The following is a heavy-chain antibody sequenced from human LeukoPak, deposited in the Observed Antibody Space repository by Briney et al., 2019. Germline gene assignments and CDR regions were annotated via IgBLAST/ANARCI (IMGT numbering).Heavy chain of an antibody. CDR1: GGSISSYY. V-gene: IGHV4-59*01. CDR3: AASASIGYNYHYFDY. Sequence: SETLSLTCTVSGGSISSYYWSWIRQPPGKGLEWIGYIYNSGSTNYNPSLKSRVTISVDTSKNQFSLKLSSVTAADTAVYYCAASASIGYNYHYFDYWGQGTLVTVSS. J-gene: IGHJ4*02. D-gene: IGHD5-24*01. CDR2: IYNSGST.